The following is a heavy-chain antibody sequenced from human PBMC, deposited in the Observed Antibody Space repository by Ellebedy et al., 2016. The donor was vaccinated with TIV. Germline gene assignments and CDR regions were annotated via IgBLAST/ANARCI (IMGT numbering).Heavy chain of an antibody. Sequence: SETLSLTXAVYGGSFSGYYWSWIRQPPGKGLEWIGEINHSGSTNYNPSLKSRVTISVDTSKNQFSLKLSSVTAADTAVYYCARGPLVGATTLGSDYWGQGTLVTVSS. CDR3: ARGPLVGATTLGSDY. J-gene: IGHJ4*02. CDR1: GGSFSGYY. CDR2: INHSGST. D-gene: IGHD1-26*01. V-gene: IGHV4-34*01.